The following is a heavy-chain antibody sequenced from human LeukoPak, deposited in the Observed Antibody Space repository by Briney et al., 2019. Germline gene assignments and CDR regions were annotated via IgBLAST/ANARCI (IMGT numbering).Heavy chain of an antibody. J-gene: IGHJ4*02. CDR3: ARNFWSGYSDY. CDR2: INSDGSST. D-gene: IGHD3-3*01. V-gene: IGHV3-74*01. Sequence: PGGSLRLSCAASGFTFSSYWMHWVRQAPGKGLVWVSRINSDGSSTSYADSVKGRFTISRDNAKNSLYLQMNSLRAEDTAVYHCARNFWSGYSDYWGQGTLVTASS. CDR1: GFTFSSYW.